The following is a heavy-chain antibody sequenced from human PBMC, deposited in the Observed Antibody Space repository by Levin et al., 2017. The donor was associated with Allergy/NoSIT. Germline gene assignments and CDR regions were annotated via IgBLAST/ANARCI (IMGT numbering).Heavy chain of an antibody. CDR1: GFTFINYV. D-gene: IGHD6-6*01. Sequence: GESLKISCVGTGFTFINYVMNWVRQAPGKGLEWVALITNGDGSADYADSVKGRFTISRDNSKNTLYLQMNSLRAEDTALYYCAKDLSIAARPCFDSWGQGTLVTVSS. CDR2: ITNGDGSA. CDR3: AKDLSIAARPCFDS. J-gene: IGHJ4*02. V-gene: IGHV3-23*01.